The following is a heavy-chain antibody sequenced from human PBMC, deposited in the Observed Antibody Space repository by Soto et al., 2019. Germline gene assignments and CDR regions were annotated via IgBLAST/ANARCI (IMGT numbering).Heavy chain of an antibody. V-gene: IGHV2-5*01. D-gene: IGHD3-9*01. J-gene: IGHJ5*01. Sequence: QITLKESRPALVKPTQTLTLTCTFSGFSLSNTGMTVGWNRQPPGKALEWLALIYWHDDKRYNPSLKNRLTIAKDTSKNQVVLTLTNVGPVDTATYYCARSRFEILTGPFDSWGQGTLVTVSS. CDR2: IYWHDDK. CDR1: GFSLSNTGMT. CDR3: ARSRFEILTGPFDS.